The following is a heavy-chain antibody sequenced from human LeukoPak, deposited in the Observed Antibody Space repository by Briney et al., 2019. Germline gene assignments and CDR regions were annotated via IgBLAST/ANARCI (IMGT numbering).Heavy chain of an antibody. CDR1: GGSISSYY. D-gene: IGHD6-13*01. V-gene: IGHV4-4*07. Sequence: SETLSLTCTVSGGSISSYYWSWIRQPAGKGLDGIGRIYTSGSTNYNPSLKSRVTMSVDTSKNQFSLKLSSVTAADTAVYYCARLAGDSSSPTLDYWRQGTLVSVSS. J-gene: IGHJ4*02. CDR3: ARLAGDSSSPTLDY. CDR2: IYTSGST.